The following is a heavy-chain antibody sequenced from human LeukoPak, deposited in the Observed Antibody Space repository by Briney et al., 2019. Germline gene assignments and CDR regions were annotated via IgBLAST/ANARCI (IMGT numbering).Heavy chain of an antibody. V-gene: IGHV1-2*02. D-gene: IGHD2-8*01. CDR1: GYTFSGYY. CDR3: ARDDCTNGVCYWWFDP. J-gene: IGHJ5*02. CDR2: INPNSGGT. Sequence: ASVKVSCKASGYTFSGYYMHWVRQAPGQGLEWMGWINPNSGGTNYAQKFQGRVTMTRDTSISTAYMELSRLRSDDTAVYYCARDDCTNGVCYWWFDPWGQGTLVTVSS.